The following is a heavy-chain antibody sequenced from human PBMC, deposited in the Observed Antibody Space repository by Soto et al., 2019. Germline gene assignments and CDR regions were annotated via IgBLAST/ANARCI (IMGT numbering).Heavy chain of an antibody. D-gene: IGHD2-2*02. Sequence: SETLSLTCTVSGGSVSSGSYYWSWIRQPPGKGLEWIGYIYYSGSPNYNPSLKSRATISVATSKNQFSLKRRSGPAPGPSVCYCARENTGDYIDYWGQGTVVSVSS. CDR1: GGSVSSGSYY. J-gene: IGHJ4*02. CDR2: IYYSGSP. V-gene: IGHV4-61*01. CDR3: ARENTGDYIDY.